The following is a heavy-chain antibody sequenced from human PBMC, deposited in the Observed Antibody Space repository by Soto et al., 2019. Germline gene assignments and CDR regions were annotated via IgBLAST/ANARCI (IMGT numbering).Heavy chain of an antibody. J-gene: IGHJ5*02. D-gene: IGHD1-26*01. CDR3: ATDSAGRGPFYP. Sequence: SETLSLTCTVSGGSFGTNYWSWIRQAPGKGLEWIGYTYHTGSTKYNPSLKSGATISVDTSKNQFSLTLNSAAAADTAVYSCATDSAGRGPFYPWGQGILFTVSS. CDR2: TYHTGST. CDR1: GGSFGTNY. V-gene: IGHV4-59*13.